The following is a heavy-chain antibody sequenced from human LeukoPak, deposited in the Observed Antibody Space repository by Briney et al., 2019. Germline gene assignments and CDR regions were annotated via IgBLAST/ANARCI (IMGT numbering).Heavy chain of an antibody. CDR3: ARGGSSVATDY. J-gene: IGHJ4*02. V-gene: IGHV3-23*01. CDR2: ISGSGGST. CDR1: GFTFSSYA. Sequence: PGGSLRLSCAASGFTFSSYAMSWVRQAPGKGLEWVSAISGSGGSTYYADSVKGRFTTSRDNAKNSLYLQMNSLRAEDTAVYYCARGGSSVATDYWGQGTLVTVSS. D-gene: IGHD6-13*01.